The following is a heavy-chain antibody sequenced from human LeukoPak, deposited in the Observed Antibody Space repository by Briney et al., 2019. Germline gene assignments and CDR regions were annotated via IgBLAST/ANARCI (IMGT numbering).Heavy chain of an antibody. D-gene: IGHD6-13*01. CDR2: VDPEDGET. J-gene: IGHJ6*03. V-gene: IGHV1-69-2*01. Sequence: ASVKVSCKVSGYTFTDYYMHWVQQAPGKGLEWMGLVDPEDGETIYAEKFQGRVTITADTSTDTAYMELSSLRSEDTAVYYCAICSSFIDYYYMDVWGKGTTVTVSS. CDR1: GYTFTDYY. CDR3: AICSSFIDYYYMDV.